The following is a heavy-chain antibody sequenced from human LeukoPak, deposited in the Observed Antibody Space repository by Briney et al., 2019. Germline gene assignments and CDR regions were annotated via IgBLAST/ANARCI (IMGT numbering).Heavy chain of an antibody. V-gene: IGHV3-30*18. J-gene: IGHJ5*02. CDR1: AFTFSSYG. CDR3: AKGQSSSWYGWFDP. D-gene: IGHD6-13*01. CDR2: ISYDGSNK. Sequence: PGGSLRLSCSASAFTFSSYGMHWVRQAPGKGLEWVAVISYDGSNKYYADSVKGRFTISRDNSKNTLYLQMNSLRAEDTAVYYCAKGQSSSWYGWFDPWGQGTLVTVSS.